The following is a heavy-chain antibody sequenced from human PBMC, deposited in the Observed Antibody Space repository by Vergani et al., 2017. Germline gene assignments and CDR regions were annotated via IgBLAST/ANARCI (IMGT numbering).Heavy chain of an antibody. J-gene: IGHJ3*02. Sequence: EVRLVESGGGLVQPGGSLRLSCAASGFTVSSNYMSWVRQAPGKGLEWVSVIYSGGSTYYADSVKGRFTISRDNAKNTLYLQMNSLRAEDAAVYYCASAHNYDFWSGYSTGAFDIWGQGTMVTVSS. CDR1: GFTVSSNY. D-gene: IGHD3-3*01. V-gene: IGHV3-53*01. CDR3: ASAHNYDFWSGYSTGAFDI. CDR2: IYSGGST.